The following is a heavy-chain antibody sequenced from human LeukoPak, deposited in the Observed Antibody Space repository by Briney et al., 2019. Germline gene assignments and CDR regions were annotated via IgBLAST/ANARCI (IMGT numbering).Heavy chain of an antibody. V-gene: IGHV3-48*02. CDR2: ISSSSSTI. J-gene: IGHJ4*02. D-gene: IGHD2-21*02. CDR3: ARDSYCGGDCYYYFDY. CDR1: GFTFSSYS. Sequence: PGGSLRLSCAASGFTFSSYSMNWVRQAPGKGLEWVSYISSSSSTIYYADSVKGRFTTSRDNAKNSLYLQMNSLRDEDTAVHYCARDSYCGGDCYYYFDYWGQGTLVTVSS.